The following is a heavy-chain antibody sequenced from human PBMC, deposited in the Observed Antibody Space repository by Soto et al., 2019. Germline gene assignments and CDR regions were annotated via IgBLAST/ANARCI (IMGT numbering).Heavy chain of an antibody. Sequence: EVQLVESGGGLIQPGGSLKLSCAASGLTVSNNYMSWVRQAPGKGLEWVSVIYNDGKTYYADPVKGRFTISRDTSKNTLHLQMDSLRDEDTAVYYCVRPLPSGQNYGMDVWGQGTTVTVSS. CDR3: VRPLPSGQNYGMDV. CDR1: GLTVSNNY. J-gene: IGHJ6*02. D-gene: IGHD3-10*01. CDR2: IYNDGKT. V-gene: IGHV3-53*01.